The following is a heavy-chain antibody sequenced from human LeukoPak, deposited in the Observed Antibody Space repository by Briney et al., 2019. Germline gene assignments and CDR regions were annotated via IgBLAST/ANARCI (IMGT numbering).Heavy chain of an antibody. D-gene: IGHD2-15*01. J-gene: IGHJ5*02. V-gene: IGHV3-23*01. CDR1: GLTFSSYA. CDR2: ISGSGGST. CDR3: AKALCYRAPNGYFDP. Sequence: PGGSLRLSCAVSGLTFSSYAMSWVHQAPGKGLEWVSGISGSGGSTIYAESVKGRFTISRDNSKNTLFLQMNSLRAEDTAVYYCAKALCYRAPNGYFDPWGQGTLVTVSS.